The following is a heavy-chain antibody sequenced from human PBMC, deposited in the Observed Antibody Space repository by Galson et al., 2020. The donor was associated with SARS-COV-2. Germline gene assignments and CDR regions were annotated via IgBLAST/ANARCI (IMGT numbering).Heavy chain of an antibody. V-gene: IGHV3-30*18. CDR2: NSDHRTNT. CDR1: GFTFSNFT. CDR3: AKSLWFGEILSPFDY. D-gene: IGHD3-10*01. J-gene: IGHJ4*01. Sequence: GGSLRLSCAASGFTFSNFTMHWARQAPGKGPEWVADNSDHRTNTYYRDSVKGRFSISRDNSKNTLYLQMNSLRVEDTAVYHCAKSLWFGEILSPFDYWGHGAQATVSS.